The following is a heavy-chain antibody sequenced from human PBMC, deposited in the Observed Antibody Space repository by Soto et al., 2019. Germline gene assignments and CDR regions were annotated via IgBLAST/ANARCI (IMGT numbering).Heavy chain of an antibody. CDR3: ARDSRRYWDY. CDR1: GDSVSSNSAA. D-gene: IGHD6-13*01. Sequence: SQTLSLTCAISGDSVSSNSAAWSWIRQSPSRGLEWLGRTYYRSKWYSDYAVSVKSRITISPDTSKNQFSLQLNSMTPEDTAVYYCARDSRRYWDYWGQGTLVTVSS. CDR2: TYYRSKWYS. V-gene: IGHV6-1*01. J-gene: IGHJ4*02.